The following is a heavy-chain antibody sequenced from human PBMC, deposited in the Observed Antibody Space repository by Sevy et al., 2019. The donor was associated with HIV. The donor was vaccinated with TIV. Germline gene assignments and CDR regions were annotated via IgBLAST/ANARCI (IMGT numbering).Heavy chain of an antibody. CDR2: IKSKTDGGTT. Sequence: GGSLRLSCAASGFTFSNAWMSWVRQAPGKGLEWVGRIKSKTDGGTTDYAAPVKGRFTISTDESKNTLYLQMNSLKTEETAMYYCTTETGISDYDFWSGRDDTFCIWGQGTMVTVSS. CDR3: TTETGISDYDFWSGRDDTFCI. J-gene: IGHJ3*02. D-gene: IGHD3-3*01. CDR1: GFTFSNAW. V-gene: IGHV3-15*01.